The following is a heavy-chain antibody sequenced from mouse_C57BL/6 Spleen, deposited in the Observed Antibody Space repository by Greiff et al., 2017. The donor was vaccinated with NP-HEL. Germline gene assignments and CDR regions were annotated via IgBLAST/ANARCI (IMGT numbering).Heavy chain of an antibody. CDR3: ARTTTVVDYYAMDY. CDR1: GYTFTSYW. Sequence: QVQLKQPGAELVRPGSSVKLSCKASGYTFTSYWMDWVKQRPGQGLEWIGNIYPSDSETHYNQKFKDKATLTVDKSSSTAYMQLSSLTSEDSAVYYCARTTTVVDYYAMDYWGQGTSVTVSS. D-gene: IGHD1-1*01. J-gene: IGHJ4*01. V-gene: IGHV1-61*01. CDR2: IYPSDSET.